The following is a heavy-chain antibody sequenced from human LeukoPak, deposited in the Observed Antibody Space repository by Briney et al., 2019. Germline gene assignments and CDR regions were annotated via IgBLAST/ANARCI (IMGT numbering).Heavy chain of an antibody. D-gene: IGHD3-22*01. CDR2: ISAYNGYT. V-gene: IGHV1-18*01. CDR3: ARDRQLGSSGYYAAY. J-gene: IGHJ4*02. Sequence: GASVKVSCKASGYTFSSYGISWVRQAPGQGLEWMGWISAYNGYTNYAQKVQGRVTLTTETSTSTAYMELRSLRSDDTAVYYCARDRQLGSSGYYAAYWGQGTLVTVSS. CDR1: GYTFSSYG.